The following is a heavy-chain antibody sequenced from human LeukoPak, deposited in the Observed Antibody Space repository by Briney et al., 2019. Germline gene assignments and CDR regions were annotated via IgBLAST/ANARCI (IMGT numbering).Heavy chain of an antibody. CDR2: INDNGAST. V-gene: IGHV3-23*01. Sequence: PGGSLRLSCAASGFTFNSYAMSWVRQAPGKGLEWVSAINDNGASTYHGDSVKGRFTISRDNSKNTLYLQMNSLRAEDTAVYYCAKDSPARYYDFWSGYSSFDYWGQGTLVTVSS. J-gene: IGHJ4*02. D-gene: IGHD3-3*01. CDR1: GFTFNSYA. CDR3: AKDSPARYYDFWSGYSSFDY.